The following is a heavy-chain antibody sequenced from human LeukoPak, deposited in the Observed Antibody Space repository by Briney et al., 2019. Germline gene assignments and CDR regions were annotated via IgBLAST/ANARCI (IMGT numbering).Heavy chain of an antibody. V-gene: IGHV3-74*01. CDR3: ARVCYDILTGYCGYYYYGMDV. CDR1: GFTFSSYW. Sequence: GGSLRLSCAASGFTFSSYWMHWARQAPGKGLVWVSRINSDGSSTSYADSVKGRFTISRDNAKNTLYLQMNGLRAEDTAVYYCARVCYDILTGYCGYYYYGMDVWGEGNTVTVSS. D-gene: IGHD3-9*01. CDR2: INSDGSST. J-gene: IGHJ6*04.